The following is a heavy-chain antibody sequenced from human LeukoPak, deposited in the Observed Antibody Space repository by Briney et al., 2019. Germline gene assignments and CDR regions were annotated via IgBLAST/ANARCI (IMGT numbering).Heavy chain of an antibody. J-gene: IGHJ4*02. V-gene: IGHV1-18*01. Sequence: ASVKVSCKASGYTFTSYGISWVRQAPGQGLEWMGWISAYNGNTNYAQKLHGRVTMTTDTSTSTTYMELRSLRSDDTAVYYCARGIVGATTKGIDYWGQGTLVTVSS. CDR3: ARGIVGATTKGIDY. D-gene: IGHD1-26*01. CDR2: ISAYNGNT. CDR1: GYTFTSYG.